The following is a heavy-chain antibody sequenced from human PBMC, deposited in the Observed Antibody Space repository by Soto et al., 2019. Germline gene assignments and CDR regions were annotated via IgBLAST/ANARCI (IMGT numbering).Heavy chain of an antibody. V-gene: IGHV1-2*04. D-gene: IGHD6-6*01. Sequence: ASVKVSCQASGYTFTGYYMHWVRQAPGQGLEWMGWINPNSGGTNYAQKFQGWVTMTRDTSISTAYMELSRLRSDDTAVYYCARDRGSDSSSSEYYYYGMDVWGQGTTVTVSS. J-gene: IGHJ6*02. CDR3: ARDRGSDSSSSEYYYYGMDV. CDR1: GYTFTGYY. CDR2: INPNSGGT.